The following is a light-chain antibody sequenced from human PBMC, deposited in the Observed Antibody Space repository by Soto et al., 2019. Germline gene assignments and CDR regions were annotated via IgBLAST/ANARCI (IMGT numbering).Light chain of an antibody. CDR3: CSYAGSSFSV. J-gene: IGLJ1*01. V-gene: IGLV2-23*01. CDR2: EGS. Sequence: QSALTQPASVSGSPGQSITISCTGTSSDVGSYNLVSWYQQHPGKAPKLMIYEGSKRPSGVSNRFSGSKSGNTASLTISGLQAEDEADYHCCSYAGSSFSVFGTGTKLTVL. CDR1: SSDVGSYNL.